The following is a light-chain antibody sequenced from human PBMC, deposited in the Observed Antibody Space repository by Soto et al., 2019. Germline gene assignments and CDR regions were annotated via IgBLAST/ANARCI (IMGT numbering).Light chain of an antibody. CDR2: AAS. CDR3: QQYSISST. J-gene: IGKJ1*01. Sequence: IHITQCASTLSASVGDRVSAACRASQSIGRYLNWYQQKPGKAPKLLIYAASSFLSGVPSRFSGGGSGTDFTLTINSLQPEEFGTYYCQQYSISSTFGQGTKVDIK. V-gene: IGKV1-39*01. CDR1: QSIGRY.